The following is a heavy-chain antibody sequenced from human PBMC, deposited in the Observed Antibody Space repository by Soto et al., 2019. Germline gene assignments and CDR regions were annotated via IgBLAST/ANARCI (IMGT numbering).Heavy chain of an antibody. J-gene: IGHJ6*02. Sequence: QVQVVQSGAEVKKPGSSVKVSCKVSGGIFTNNAISWVRQDPGQGLEWLGGVIPLFDTAYYAQIFRGRLRISADGATTTVYMELSGLTSADTAVYFCATGGHNDGYNFYHGMDVWGQGTTVTVS. CDR3: ATGGHNDGYNFYHGMDV. CDR1: GGIFTNNA. CDR2: VIPLFDTA. V-gene: IGHV1-69*01. D-gene: IGHD5-18*01.